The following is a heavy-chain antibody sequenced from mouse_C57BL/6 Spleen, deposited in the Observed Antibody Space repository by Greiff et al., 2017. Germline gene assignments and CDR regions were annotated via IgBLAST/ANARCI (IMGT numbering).Heavy chain of an antibody. Sequence: QVQLQQPGAELVKPGASVKLSCKASGYTFTSYWMHWVKQRPGQGLEWIGMIHPNSGSTNYNEKFKSKATLTVDKSSSTAYMQLSSLTSEDSAVYYCARFSYGISSYYAMDYWGQGTSVTVSS. J-gene: IGHJ4*01. CDR1: GYTFTSYW. CDR2: IHPNSGST. V-gene: IGHV1-64*01. CDR3: ARFSYGISSYYAMDY. D-gene: IGHD1-1*01.